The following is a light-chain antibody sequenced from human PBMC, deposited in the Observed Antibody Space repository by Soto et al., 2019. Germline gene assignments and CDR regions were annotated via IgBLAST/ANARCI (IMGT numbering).Light chain of an antibody. J-gene: IGKJ1*01. CDR2: DAS. Sequence: DIQMTQSPSTLSASVGDRVTITCRASQSIDTWLAWYQLKPGKAPNLLIYDASRLESGAPSTFSGSGSGTEFTLTISSLQPDEFATYYCQQYNSYPWTFGQGTKVEVK. V-gene: IGKV1-5*01. CDR1: QSIDTW. CDR3: QQYNSYPWT.